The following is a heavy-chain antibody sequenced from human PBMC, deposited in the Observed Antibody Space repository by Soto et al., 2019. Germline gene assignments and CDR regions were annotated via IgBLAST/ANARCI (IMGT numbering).Heavy chain of an antibody. CDR2: ISGSGGST. Sequence: EVQLLESGGGLVQPGGSLRLSCAASGFTFSTYAMTWVRQAPGKGLEWVSAISGSGGSTYYADSVKGRFTISRDSSKNTLYLQMNSLRAEDTAVYYCAKTPFKHAAAGRGGGGYFDYWGQGTLVTVSS. CDR3: AKTPFKHAAAGRGGGGYFDY. V-gene: IGHV3-23*01. CDR1: GFTFSTYA. J-gene: IGHJ4*02. D-gene: IGHD6-13*01.